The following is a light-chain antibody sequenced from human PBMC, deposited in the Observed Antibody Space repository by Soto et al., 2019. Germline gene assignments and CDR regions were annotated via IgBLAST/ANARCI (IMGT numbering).Light chain of an antibody. CDR1: QTISGT. CDR2: GAS. CDR3: QQYNNWPWT. Sequence: EIVLTQSPATLSVSPGARATISWLASQTISGTLAWYQQKPGQAPRLLIHGASTRAPAFPARFSGSGSGTDFTLTISSLQSEDSAVYYCQQYNNWPWTFGQGTKVDIK. V-gene: IGKV3-15*01. J-gene: IGKJ1*01.